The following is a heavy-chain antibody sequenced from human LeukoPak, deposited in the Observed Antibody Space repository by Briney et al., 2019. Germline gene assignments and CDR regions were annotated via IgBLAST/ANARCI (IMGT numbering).Heavy chain of an antibody. Sequence: GGSLRLSCAASGFTLSSYAMSWVRQAPGKGLEWVSGISVSGSRTYYADSVKGRFTISRDNYKNTLYLQTNSLRAEDTAVYYCAKLVYDSSSGYWGQGTLVTVSS. CDR3: AKLVYDSSSGY. CDR2: ISVSGSRT. J-gene: IGHJ4*02. V-gene: IGHV3-23*01. CDR1: GFTLSSYA. D-gene: IGHD6-6*01.